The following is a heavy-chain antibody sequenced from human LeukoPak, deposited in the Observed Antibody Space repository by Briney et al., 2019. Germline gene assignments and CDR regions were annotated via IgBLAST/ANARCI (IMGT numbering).Heavy chain of an antibody. CDR2: FDPEDGET. V-gene: IGHV1-24*01. D-gene: IGHD6-19*01. J-gene: IGHJ4*02. CDR3: ATALPKQWLVPLSDY. Sequence: ASVKVSCKVSGYTLTELSMHWVRQAPGKGLEWMGGFDPEDGETIYAQKFQGRVTMTEDTSTDTAYMELSSLRSEDTAVYYCATALPKQWLVPLSDYWGQGTLVTVSS. CDR1: GYTLTELS.